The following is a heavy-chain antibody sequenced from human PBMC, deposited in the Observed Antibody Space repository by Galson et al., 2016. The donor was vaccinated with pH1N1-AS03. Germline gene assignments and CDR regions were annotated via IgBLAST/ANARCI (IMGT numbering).Heavy chain of an antibody. J-gene: IGHJ6*02. V-gene: IGHV4-59*08. CDR3: GRHLRSSYSMDV. CDR1: GGSVNGYY. D-gene: IGHD2-15*01. CDR2: IFYIGDP. Sequence: SETLSLTCTVSGGSVNGYYWTWIRQPPGKGLEWIGQIFYIGDPLYTPSLRGRVTMSVDTSKNQLSLRLSSVTAADTAVYYCGRHLRSSYSMDVWGQGTTVTVSS.